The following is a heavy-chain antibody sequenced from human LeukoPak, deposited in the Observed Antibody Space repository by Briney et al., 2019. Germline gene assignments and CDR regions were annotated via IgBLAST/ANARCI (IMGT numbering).Heavy chain of an antibody. J-gene: IGHJ3*02. V-gene: IGHV1-69*05. CDR2: IIPIFGTA. Sequence: GASVKVSCKASGGTFSSYAISWVRQAPGQGLEWMVRIIPIFGTANYAQKFQGRVTITTDESTSTAYMELSSLRSEDTAVYYCARGKATSPHAFDIWGQGTMVTVSS. D-gene: IGHD5-24*01. CDR3: ARGKATSPHAFDI. CDR1: GGTFSSYA.